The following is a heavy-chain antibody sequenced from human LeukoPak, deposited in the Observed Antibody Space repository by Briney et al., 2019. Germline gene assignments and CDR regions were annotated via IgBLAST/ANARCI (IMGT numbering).Heavy chain of an antibody. J-gene: IGHJ4*02. Sequence: SETLSLTCTVSGASISSTSYHWGWIRQPPGKGLEWIGSTYYRGTTYYNPSLKSRVTISLDTSKNQFSLKLSSVAAADTAVYYCARDWNRYAYWGQGTLVTVSS. D-gene: IGHD1-1*01. CDR2: TYYRGTT. CDR3: ARDWNRYAY. CDR1: GASISSTSYH. V-gene: IGHV4-39*07.